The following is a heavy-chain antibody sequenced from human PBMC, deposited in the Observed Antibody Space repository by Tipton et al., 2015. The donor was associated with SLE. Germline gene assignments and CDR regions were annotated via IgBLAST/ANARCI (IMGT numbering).Heavy chain of an antibody. V-gene: IGHV4-38-2*02. D-gene: IGHD3-3*01. Sequence: LRLSCTVSGYFITSGYYWGWIRQSPGKGLELIGITYYSGNTYYNPSLKSRVTIAIDTSKNQFSLKLNSVTAADTAVYYCVRRFNGYNDFWSRGHFDYWGQGTPVTVSS. J-gene: IGHJ4*02. CDR2: TYYSGNT. CDR3: VRRFNGYNDFWSRGHFDY. CDR1: GYFITSGYY.